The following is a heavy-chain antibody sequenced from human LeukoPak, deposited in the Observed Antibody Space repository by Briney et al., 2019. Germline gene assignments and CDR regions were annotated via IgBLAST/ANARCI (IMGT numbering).Heavy chain of an antibody. D-gene: IGHD3-22*01. CDR2: ISGSGGST. CDR1: GFTFSSYA. CDR3: AKGVDSGYYRAREPNAFDF. V-gene: IGHV3-23*01. J-gene: IGHJ3*01. Sequence: HPGGSLRLSCAASGFTFSSYAMSWVRQAPGKGLEWVSAISGSGGSTYYADSVKGRFTVSRDISKNMLYLQMVSLRAEDTAKYYCAKGVDSGYYRAREPNAFDFWGQGTMVTVSS.